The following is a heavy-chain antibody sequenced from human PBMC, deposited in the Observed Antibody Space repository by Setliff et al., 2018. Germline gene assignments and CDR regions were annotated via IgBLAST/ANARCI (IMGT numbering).Heavy chain of an antibody. D-gene: IGHD6-13*01. V-gene: IGHV3-20*04. Sequence: PGGSLRLSCAASGFTFSSYAMSWVRQAPGKGLEWVSGINWNGGSTGYADSVKGRFTISRDNAKNSLYLQMNSLRSEDTAVYYCARDLAGIRSGWGQGTLVTVSS. CDR1: GFTFSSYA. CDR2: INWNGGST. J-gene: IGHJ4*02. CDR3: ARDLAGIRSG.